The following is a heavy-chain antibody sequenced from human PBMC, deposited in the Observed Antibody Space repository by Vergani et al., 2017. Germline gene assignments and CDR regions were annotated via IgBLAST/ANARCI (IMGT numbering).Heavy chain of an antibody. D-gene: IGHD6-6*01. CDR3: ARDLGYSSSPSYDY. J-gene: IGHJ4*02. V-gene: IGHV3-9*01. Sequence: EVQLVESGGGLVQPGRSLRLSCAASGFTFDDYAMHWVRQAPGKGLEWVSGISWNSGSIGYADSVKGRFTISRDNAKNSLYLQMNSLRAEDTALYYCARDLGYSSSPSYDYWGQGTLVTVSS. CDR2: ISWNSGSI. CDR1: GFTFDDYA.